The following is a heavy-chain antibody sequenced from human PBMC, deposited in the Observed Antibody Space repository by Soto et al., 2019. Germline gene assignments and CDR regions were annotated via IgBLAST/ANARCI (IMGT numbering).Heavy chain of an antibody. Sequence: ESGGGVVQPGRSLRLSCAASGFTFSSYAMHWVRQAPGKGLEWVAVISYDGSNKYYADSVKGRFTISRDNSKNALYLQMNSLRAEDTAVYYCARDRITGTTGYYGMDVWGQRTTVTVSS. D-gene: IGHD1-7*01. J-gene: IGHJ6*02. CDR2: ISYDGSNK. V-gene: IGHV3-30-3*01. CDR3: ARDRITGTTGYYGMDV. CDR1: GFTFSSYA.